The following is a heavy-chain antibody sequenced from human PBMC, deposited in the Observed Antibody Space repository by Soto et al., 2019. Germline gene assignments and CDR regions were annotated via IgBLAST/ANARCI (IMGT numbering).Heavy chain of an antibody. V-gene: IGHV4-61*01. J-gene: IGHJ4*02. CDR3: AREGSYFDY. CDR1: GGSVSSGSYY. CDR2: IYYSGST. Sequence: QVQLQESGPGLVKPSETLSLTCTVSGGSVSSGSYYWSWIRQPPGKGLEWIGYIYYSGSTNYNPSLKSRVTISVDTSKNQFSLKLSSVTAADTAVYYCAREGSYFDYWGQGTLVTVSS.